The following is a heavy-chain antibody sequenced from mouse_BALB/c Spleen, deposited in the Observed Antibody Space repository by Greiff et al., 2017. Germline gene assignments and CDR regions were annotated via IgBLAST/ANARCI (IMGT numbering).Heavy chain of an antibody. V-gene: IGHV3-2*02. CDR3: ARRTTVVARFDY. CDR1: GYSITSDYA. Sequence: EVMLVESGPGLVKPSQSLSLTCTVTGYSITSDYAWNWIRQFPGNKLEWMGYISYSGSTSYNPSLKSRISITRDTSKNQFFLQLNSVTTEDTATYYCARRTTVVARFDYWGQGTTLTVSS. CDR2: ISYSGST. D-gene: IGHD1-1*01. J-gene: IGHJ2*01.